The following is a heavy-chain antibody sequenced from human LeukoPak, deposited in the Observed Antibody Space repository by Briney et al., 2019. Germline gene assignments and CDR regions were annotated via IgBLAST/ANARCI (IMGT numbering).Heavy chain of an antibody. CDR1: GFTFTSYT. CDR2: ISSSSSYI. Sequence: PGGSLRLSCAASGFTFTSYTMNWVRQAPGKGLEWVSSISSSSSYIYYADSVKGRFTISRDNAKNSLYLQMNSLRAEDTAVYYCAKGLNLYFQHWGQGTLVTVSS. CDR3: AKGLNLYFQH. V-gene: IGHV3-21*01. D-gene: IGHD1-20*01. J-gene: IGHJ1*01.